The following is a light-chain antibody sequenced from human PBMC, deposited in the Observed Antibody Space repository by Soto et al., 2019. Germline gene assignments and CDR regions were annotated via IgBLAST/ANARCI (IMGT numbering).Light chain of an antibody. CDR2: DVS. V-gene: IGLV2-14*03. J-gene: IGLJ3*02. Sequence: QSVLTQPASVSGSPGQSITISCTGTSSDVGAYNYVSWYQQHPGKAPKVMIYDVSDRPSGVSIRFSGSKSGTTASLTISGLQAEDEADYYCSSFTTINTWVFGGGTKLTVL. CDR3: SSFTTINTWV. CDR1: SSDVGAYNY.